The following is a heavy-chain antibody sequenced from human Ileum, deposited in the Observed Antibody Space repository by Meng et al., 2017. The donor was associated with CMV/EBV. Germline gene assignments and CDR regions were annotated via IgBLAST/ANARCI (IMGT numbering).Heavy chain of an antibody. D-gene: IGHD3-16*01. Sequence: GGSLRLSCVASGFTFRNYGMTWVRQAPGKGLEWVSLITHDGSPTFYADSVKGRFTISRDNAKNTLFLQMNSLTAEDTAVYYCARDYWGSIDYWGQGTKVTVSS. CDR2: ITHDGSPT. CDR1: GFTFRNYG. J-gene: IGHJ4*02. V-gene: IGHV3-74*01. CDR3: ARDYWGSIDY.